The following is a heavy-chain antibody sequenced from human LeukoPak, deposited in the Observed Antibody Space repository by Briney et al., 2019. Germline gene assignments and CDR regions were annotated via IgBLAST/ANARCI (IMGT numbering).Heavy chain of an antibody. J-gene: IGHJ4*02. D-gene: IGHD2-2*01. CDR1: GYTFTGYY. CDR2: INPNSGGT. CDR3: ARAYQLLRPALGY. V-gene: IGHV1-2*02. Sequence: ASVKVSCKASGYTFTGYYMHWVRQAPGQGLEWMGWINPNSGGTNYAQKFQGRVTMTRDTSISTAYMELSRLRSDDTAVYYCARAYQLLRPALGYWGQGTLVTVSS.